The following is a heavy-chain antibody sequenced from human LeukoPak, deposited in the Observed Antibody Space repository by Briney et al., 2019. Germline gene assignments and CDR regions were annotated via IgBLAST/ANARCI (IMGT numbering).Heavy chain of an antibody. D-gene: IGHD2-21*01. CDR2: INHSGGT. V-gene: IGHV4-34*01. Sequence: SETLSLTCAVYGGSFSGYYWSWIRQPPGKGLEWIGEINHSGGTNYNPSLKSRVTISVDTSKNQFSLKLSSVTAADTAVYYCARLMYSRGYFDYWGQGTLVTVSS. J-gene: IGHJ4*02. CDR1: GGSFSGYY. CDR3: ARLMYSRGYFDY.